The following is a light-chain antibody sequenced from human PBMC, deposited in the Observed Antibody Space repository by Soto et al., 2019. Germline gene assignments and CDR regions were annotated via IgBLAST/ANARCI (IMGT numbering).Light chain of an antibody. Sequence: QSALTQPPSASGTPGQRVTISCSGSSSNIGSNTVNWYQHLPGTAPKLLIYTNNQRPSGVPDRFSGSKSGTSASLAISGLQSEDEADYYCASWDDSLNGRLFGTGTKLTVL. V-gene: IGLV1-44*01. CDR3: ASWDDSLNGRL. J-gene: IGLJ1*01. CDR2: TNN. CDR1: SSNIGSNT.